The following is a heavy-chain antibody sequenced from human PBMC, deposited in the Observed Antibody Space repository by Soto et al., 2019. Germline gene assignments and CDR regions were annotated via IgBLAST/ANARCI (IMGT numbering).Heavy chain of an antibody. CDR2: ISAHNGNT. D-gene: IGHD1-1*01. CDR3: ARGRYGDY. CDR1: GYGFTTYG. J-gene: IGHJ4*02. V-gene: IGHV1-18*01. Sequence: QVHLVQSGAEVKKPGASVKVSCKGSGYGFTTYGITWLRQAPGQGLEWMAWISAHNGNTNYAQKVQGRVTETRDTSTSTAYMELRSLRYDDTAVYYCARGRYGDYWGQGALVTVSS.